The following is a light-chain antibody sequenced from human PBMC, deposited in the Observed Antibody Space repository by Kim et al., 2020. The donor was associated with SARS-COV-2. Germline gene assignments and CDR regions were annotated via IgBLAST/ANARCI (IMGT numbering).Light chain of an antibody. CDR1: QSLVDRIGHNF. CDR3: MQALQART. J-gene: IGKJ1*01. V-gene: IGKV2-28*01. CDR2: LAS. Sequence: EPASISCKPSQSLVDRIGHNFLDWYLQKPGQSPQLLIYLASNRASVVPDRFSGSGSGTDFTLKISRVEAEDVGVYYCMQALQARTFGQGTKVDIK.